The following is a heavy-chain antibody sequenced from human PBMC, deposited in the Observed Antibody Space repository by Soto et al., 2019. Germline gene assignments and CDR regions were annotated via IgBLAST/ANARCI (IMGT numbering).Heavy chain of an antibody. D-gene: IGHD3-10*01. V-gene: IGHV3-23*01. CDR1: GFTFSGYA. J-gene: IGHJ2*01. CDR3: ARKVSGSTGRPDLWYFDL. CDR2: ISGGGDAT. Sequence: EVQLLDSGGGLVQPGGSLRLSCAASGFTFSGYALTWVRQAPGKGLEWVSAISGGGDATFYADSVKGRFTISRDNSKNTLYLQMNPLRAEDTAVDYCARKVSGSTGRPDLWYFDLWGRGTLVTVSS.